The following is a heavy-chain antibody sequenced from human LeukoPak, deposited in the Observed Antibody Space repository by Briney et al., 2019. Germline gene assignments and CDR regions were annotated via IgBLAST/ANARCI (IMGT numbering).Heavy chain of an antibody. Sequence: SQTLSLTCTVSGDSLNSGNYYWTWIRQHPGKGLEWIGYIFTSGNTYYNPSLKGRLLTSVDTSKSQFSLRLTSVTAADTAVYYCARATLRGDPFVFWGQGIQVTVSS. D-gene: IGHD2-21*02. CDR2: IFTSGNT. CDR1: GDSLNSGNYY. J-gene: IGHJ4*02. CDR3: ARATLRGDPFVF. V-gene: IGHV4-31*03.